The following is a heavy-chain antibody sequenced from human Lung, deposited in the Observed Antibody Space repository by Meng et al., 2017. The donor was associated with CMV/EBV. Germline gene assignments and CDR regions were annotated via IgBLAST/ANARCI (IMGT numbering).Heavy chain of an antibody. D-gene: IGHD2-8*01. CDR2: INPNPNRGGT. CDR3: ARVLVMMYVDHYNIMDV. Sequence: ASXXVSXKASGYTFIGYYIHWGRQAPGEGLEWMGWINPNPNRGGTIYGQKFQGRVTMTTDTSLSTAYMELRGLTSDDTAAYYCARVLVMMYVDHYNIMDVXGQGXTVTVSS. V-gene: IGHV1-2*02. J-gene: IGHJ6*02. CDR1: GYTFIGYY.